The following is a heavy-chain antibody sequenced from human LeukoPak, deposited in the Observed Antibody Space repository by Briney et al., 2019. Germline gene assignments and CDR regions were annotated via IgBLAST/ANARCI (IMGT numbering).Heavy chain of an antibody. CDR1: GFIFSSYA. CDR2: ISSNGGST. Sequence: GGSLRLSCSASGFIFSSYAMHWVRQAPGKGLEFVSGISSNGGSTYYADSVKGRFTISRDNSKNTLYLQMSSLRTEDTAVYYCVKDRWVDYWGQGALVTVSS. D-gene: IGHD5-24*01. J-gene: IGHJ4*02. CDR3: VKDRWVDY. V-gene: IGHV3-64D*09.